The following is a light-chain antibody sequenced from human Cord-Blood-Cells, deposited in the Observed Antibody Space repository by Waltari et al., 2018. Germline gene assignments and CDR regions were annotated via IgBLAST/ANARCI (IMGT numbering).Light chain of an antibody. J-gene: IGKJ3*01. V-gene: IGKV1-5*01. CDR3: QQYNSYLFT. CDR2: DAS. Sequence: DIQMTQSPSTLSASVGDRVTITCRASQSISSWLAWYQQKPGKAPKLLIYDASSLESGVPSRFSVSGSGTEFTLTISSLQPDDFATYDCQQYNSYLFTFGPGTKVDIK. CDR1: QSISSW.